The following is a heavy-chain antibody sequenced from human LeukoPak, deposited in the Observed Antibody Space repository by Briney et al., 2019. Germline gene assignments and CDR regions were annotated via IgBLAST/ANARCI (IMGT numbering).Heavy chain of an antibody. D-gene: IGHD3-10*01. CDR3: ASTGSLVRGVTDY. V-gene: IGHV1-69*06. CDR1: GGTFSSYA. CDR2: IIPIFGTA. J-gene: IGHJ4*02. Sequence: SVKVSCKASGGTFSSYAISWVRQAPGQGLEWMGGIIPIFGTANYAQKFQGRVTITADRSTSTAYMELSSLRSEDTAVYYCASTGSLVRGVTDYWGQGTLVTVSS.